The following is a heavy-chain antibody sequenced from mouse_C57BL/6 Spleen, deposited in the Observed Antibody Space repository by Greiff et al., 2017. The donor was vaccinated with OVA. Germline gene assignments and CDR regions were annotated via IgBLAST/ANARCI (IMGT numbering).Heavy chain of an antibody. J-gene: IGHJ1*03. D-gene: IGHD1-1*01. V-gene: IGHV5-16*01. CDR1: GFTFSDYY. CDR2: INYDGSST. CDR3: ARDRRITTVVEGYFDV. Sequence: EVKVVESEGGLVQPGSSMKLSCTASGFTFSDYYMAWVRQVPEKGLEWVANINYDGSSTYYLDSLKSRFIISRDNAKNILYLQMSSLKSEDTATYYCARDRRITTVVEGYFDVWGTGTTVTVSS.